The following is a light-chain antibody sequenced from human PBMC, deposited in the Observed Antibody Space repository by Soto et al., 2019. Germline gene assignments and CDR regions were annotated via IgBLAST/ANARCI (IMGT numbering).Light chain of an antibody. V-gene: IGLV2-14*01. CDR2: EVS. CDR1: SSDVGGYNY. Sequence: QSALTQPASVSGSPGQSITISCTGTSSDVGGYNYVSWYQQHPGKDPKLMIYEVSNRPSEVSNRFSGSKSGNTAALTISGLQAEDEVNYYCSSYTSGSTLVVFGGGTKLTVL. CDR3: SSYTSGSTLVV. J-gene: IGLJ2*01.